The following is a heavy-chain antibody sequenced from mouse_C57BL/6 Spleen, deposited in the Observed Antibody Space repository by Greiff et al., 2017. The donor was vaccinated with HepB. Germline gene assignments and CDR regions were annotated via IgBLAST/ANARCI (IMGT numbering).Heavy chain of an antibody. J-gene: IGHJ4*01. CDR1: GFTFSSYA. CDR2: ISSGGDYT. Sequence: EVQLVESGEGLVKPGGSLKLSCAASGFTFSSYAMSWVRQTPEKRLEWVAYISSGGDYTYYADTVKGRFTISRDNARNTLYLQMSSLKSEDTAMYYCTRDDGVWRYYYAMDYWGQGTSVTVSS. D-gene: IGHD2-3*01. CDR3: TRDDGVWRYYYAMDY. V-gene: IGHV5-9-1*02.